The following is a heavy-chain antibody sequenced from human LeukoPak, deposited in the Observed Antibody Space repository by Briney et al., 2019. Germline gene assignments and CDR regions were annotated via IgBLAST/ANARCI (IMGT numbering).Heavy chain of an antibody. V-gene: IGHV3-11*06. Sequence: GGSLRLSCAASGFTFSDYYMSWIRQAPGKGLEWVSYITSSSYTNYADSVKGRFTISRDNTKNSLYLQMNSLRPEDTAVYYCARDAGGYYPDYWGQGTLVTVSS. J-gene: IGHJ4*02. D-gene: IGHD3-22*01. CDR3: ARDAGGYYPDY. CDR1: GFTFSDYY. CDR2: ITSSSYT.